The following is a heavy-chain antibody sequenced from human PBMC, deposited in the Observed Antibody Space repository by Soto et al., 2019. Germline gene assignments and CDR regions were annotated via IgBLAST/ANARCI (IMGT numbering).Heavy chain of an antibody. D-gene: IGHD2-2*01. Sequence: SETLSLTCTVSGGSISSYYWSWIRQPPGKGLEWIGYIYYSGSTNYNPSLKSRVTISVDTSKNQFSLKLSSVTAADTAVYYCARRRITIVVVPAADEWDAFDIWGQGTMVTVSS. CDR3: ARRRITIVVVPAADEWDAFDI. CDR2: IYYSGST. V-gene: IGHV4-59*08. J-gene: IGHJ3*02. CDR1: GGSISSYY.